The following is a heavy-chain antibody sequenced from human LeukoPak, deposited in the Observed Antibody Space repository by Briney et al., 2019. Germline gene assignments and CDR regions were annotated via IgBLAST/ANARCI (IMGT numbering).Heavy chain of an antibody. CDR1: GFTVSSNY. D-gene: IGHD3-3*01. Sequence: GGSLRLSCAASGFTVSSNYMSWVRQAPGKGLEWVSVIYSGGSTYYADSVKGRFTISRDNSKNTLYLQMYSLRAEDTAVYYCARGVLMGRFDSWGQGTLVTVSS. V-gene: IGHV3-53*01. J-gene: IGHJ4*02. CDR2: IYSGGST. CDR3: ARGVLMGRFDS.